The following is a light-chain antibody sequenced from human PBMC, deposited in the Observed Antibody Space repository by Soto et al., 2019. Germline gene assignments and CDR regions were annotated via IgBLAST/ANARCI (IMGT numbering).Light chain of an antibody. CDR1: QTISSW. V-gene: IGKV1-5*03. CDR3: QHYNSYSEA. CDR2: KAS. Sequence: DIQMTQSPSTLSGSVGDRVTITCRASQTISSWLAWYQQKPGKAPKLLIYKASTLKSGVPSRFSGSGSGTELTLTISSLKPDDCETYDGQHYNSYSEAFGQGTKVDIK. J-gene: IGKJ1*01.